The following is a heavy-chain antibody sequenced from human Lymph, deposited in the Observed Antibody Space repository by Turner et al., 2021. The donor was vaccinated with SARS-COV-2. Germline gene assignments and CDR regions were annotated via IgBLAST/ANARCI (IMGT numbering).Heavy chain of an antibody. CDR3: ARDNVQEGGYFDY. Sequence: QVQLVQSGAEVKKPGSSVKVSCKASGGTFSSYAISWVRQTPGQGLEWMGRIIPILGITNYAQKFQGRVTITADKSTSTAYMELSSLRTEDTAVYYCARDNVQEGGYFDYWGQGTLVTVSS. V-gene: IGHV1-69*04. CDR2: IIPILGIT. D-gene: IGHD3-16*01. J-gene: IGHJ4*02. CDR1: GGTFSSYA.